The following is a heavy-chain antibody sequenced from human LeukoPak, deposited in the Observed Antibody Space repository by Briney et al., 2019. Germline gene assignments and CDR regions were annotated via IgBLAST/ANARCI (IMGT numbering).Heavy chain of an antibody. CDR3: ARGSAVRGLVTDY. CDR2: IYSGGST. D-gene: IGHD3-10*01. CDR1: GFTVSSNY. J-gene: IGHJ4*02. V-gene: IGHV3-53*01. Sequence: PGGSLRLSCAVSGFTVSSNYMSWVRQAPGKGLEWVSVIYSGGSTYYADSVKGRFTISRDNSKNTLYLQMNSLRAEDTAVYYCARGSAVRGLVTDYWGQGTLVTVSS.